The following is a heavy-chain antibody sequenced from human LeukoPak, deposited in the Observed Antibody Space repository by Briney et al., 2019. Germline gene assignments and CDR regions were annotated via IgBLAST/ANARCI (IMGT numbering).Heavy chain of an antibody. D-gene: IGHD3-9*01. V-gene: IGHV3-48*03. CDR3: ARTPRFDWFPTYYYFDY. Sequence: GGSLRLSCAASGFTFSSYEMNWVRQAPGKGREWVSYISSSGSTIYYADSVKGRFTISRDNAKNSLYLQMNSLRAEDTAVYYCARTPRFDWFPTYYYFDYWGQGTLVTVSS. CDR1: GFTFSSYE. J-gene: IGHJ4*02. CDR2: ISSSGSTI.